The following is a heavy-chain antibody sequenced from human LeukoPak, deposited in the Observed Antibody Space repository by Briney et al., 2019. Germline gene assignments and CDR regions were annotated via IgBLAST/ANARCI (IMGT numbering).Heavy chain of an antibody. CDR3: AGARHGDFRWDY. Sequence: GESLKISCQDSGFTLTNYWIGWVRQLPGKGLEWMGIIHSTDSHAKYSPSFQGQVTISVDKSISTAYLQWRGLKASDTAMYYCAGARHGDFRWDYWGQGTLVTVSS. V-gene: IGHV5-51*01. D-gene: IGHD4-17*01. CDR1: GFTLTNYW. J-gene: IGHJ4*02. CDR2: IHSTDSHA.